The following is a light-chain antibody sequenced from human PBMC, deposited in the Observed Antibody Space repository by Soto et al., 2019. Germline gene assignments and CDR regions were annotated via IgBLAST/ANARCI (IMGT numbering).Light chain of an antibody. CDR2: GAS. CDR3: QRYGSSPRLFP. J-gene: IGKJ3*01. Sequence: ELVLTQSPGTLSLSPGERATLSCRASQSVTSNYFAWYQQRPGQAPRLLIYGASSRATGIPDRFSGSGSGTDFTLTISRLEPEDFAVYYCQRYGSSPRLFPFGPGTKVDIK. V-gene: IGKV3-20*01. CDR1: QSVTSNY.